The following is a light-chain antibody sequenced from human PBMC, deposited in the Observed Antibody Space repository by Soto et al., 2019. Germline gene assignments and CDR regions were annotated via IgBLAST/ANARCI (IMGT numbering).Light chain of an antibody. CDR1: QSISSW. J-gene: IGKJ1*01. CDR3: QHYNSYST. V-gene: IGKV1-5*01. Sequence: DIQMTQSPSTLSASVGDRVTITCRASQSISSWLAWYQQKPGKAPKLLIYDASSLESGVPSRFSGSGSGTEFTPTISILQPDDFATYYCQHYNSYSTFGQGTKVEIK. CDR2: DAS.